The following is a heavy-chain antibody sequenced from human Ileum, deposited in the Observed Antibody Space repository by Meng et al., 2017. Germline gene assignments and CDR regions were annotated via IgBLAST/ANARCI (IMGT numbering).Heavy chain of an antibody. CDR2: IWNDGSKQ. CDR3: VNRAWLES. J-gene: IGHJ5*01. Sequence: GELVDVGGCLVQPGMSVTLSCAAYGFTFNNYAMHWVRQAPGKGLEWVAFIWNDGSKQFYADSVKGRFTISRDNSKNTLYLQMSSLRVDDTAVYHCVNRAWLESWGQRTLVTVSS. CDR1: GFTFNNYA. V-gene: IGHV3-33*06. D-gene: IGHD3-10*01.